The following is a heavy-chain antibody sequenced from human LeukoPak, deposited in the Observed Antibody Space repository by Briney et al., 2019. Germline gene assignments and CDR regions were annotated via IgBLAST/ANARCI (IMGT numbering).Heavy chain of an antibody. CDR2: IYYGVST. CDR1: GASLSTYN. V-gene: IGHV4-59*08. CDR3: ARHAGGGNTALGY. J-gene: IGHJ4*02. D-gene: IGHD5-18*01. Sequence: PSETLSLTCTVSGASLSTYNWSWIRQPPGNGLEWIGYIYYGVSTNYSPSLKSRVTISVDTSKNQLSLNLNSVTAADTAMYYCARHAGGGNTALGYWGQGTLVTVSS.